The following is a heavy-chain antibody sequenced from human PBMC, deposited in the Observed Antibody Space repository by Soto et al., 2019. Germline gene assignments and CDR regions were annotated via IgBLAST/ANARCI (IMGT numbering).Heavy chain of an antibody. J-gene: IGHJ4*02. CDR1: GFTFDDYA. Sequence: EVQLVESGGGLVQPGRSLRLSCAASGFTFDDYAMHWVRQAPGKGPEWVSGISWNSGSIGYADSVKGRFTISRDNAKNSLYLQMNSLRAEDTALYYCAKTLGISSSADYWGQGTLVTVSS. CDR2: ISWNSGSI. V-gene: IGHV3-9*01. D-gene: IGHD6-6*01. CDR3: AKTLGISSSADY.